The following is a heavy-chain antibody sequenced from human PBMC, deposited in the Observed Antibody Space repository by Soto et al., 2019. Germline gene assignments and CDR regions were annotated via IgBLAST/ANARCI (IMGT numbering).Heavy chain of an antibody. D-gene: IGHD6-13*01. V-gene: IGHV4-59*08. J-gene: IGHJ4*02. CDR1: GGSISSSY. CDR3: ARTSYTSTEYYFDY. Sequence: PSETLSLTCTVSGGSISSSYWSWIRQPPGKGLEWIGYSYYRGNSNHNPSLTSRVTISVDTSKNQFSLKLSSVTAADTAVYYCARTSYTSTEYYFDYWGQGTLVTVSS. CDR2: SYYRGNS.